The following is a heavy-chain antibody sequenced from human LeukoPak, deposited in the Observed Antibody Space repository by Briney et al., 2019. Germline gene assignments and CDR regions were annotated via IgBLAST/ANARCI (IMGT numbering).Heavy chain of an antibody. Sequence: GGSLRLSCAASGFTFSSYSMNWVRQAPGKGLEWVAVIWYDGSNKYYADSVKGRFTISRDNSKNTLYLQMNSLRAEDTAVYYCAKDWYYYDSSGYYSFDYWGQGTLVTVSS. J-gene: IGHJ4*02. CDR2: IWYDGSNK. CDR1: GFTFSSYS. V-gene: IGHV3-33*06. D-gene: IGHD3-22*01. CDR3: AKDWYYYDSSGYYSFDY.